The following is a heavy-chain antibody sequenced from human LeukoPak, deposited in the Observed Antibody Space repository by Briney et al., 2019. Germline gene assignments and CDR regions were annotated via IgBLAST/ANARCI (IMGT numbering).Heavy chain of an antibody. CDR2: IYYSGST. J-gene: IGHJ6*02. CDR1: GGSISSYY. Sequence: ASETLSLTCTVSGGSISSYYWSWIRQPPGKGLEWIWYIYYSGSTNYNPSLKSRVTISVDTSKNQFSLKLSSVTAADTAVYYCARHAYGSLYYYYGMDVWGQGTTVTVSS. CDR3: ARHAYGSLYYYYGMDV. D-gene: IGHD4-17*01. V-gene: IGHV4-59*08.